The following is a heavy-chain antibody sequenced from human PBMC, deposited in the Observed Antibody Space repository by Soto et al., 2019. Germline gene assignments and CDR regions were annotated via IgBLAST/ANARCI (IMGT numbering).Heavy chain of an antibody. D-gene: IGHD3-10*01. CDR2: INPNSGCT. Sequence: ASVKVSFKASGYTFTGYYMHWLRQAPGQGLEWMGWINPNSGCTNYAQKFQGRVTMTRDTSISTAYMELSRLRSDDTAVYYCARGNYYGSRGFYGMDVWGQGTTVTVSS. V-gene: IGHV1-2*02. CDR1: GYTFTGYY. J-gene: IGHJ6*02. CDR3: ARGNYYGSRGFYGMDV.